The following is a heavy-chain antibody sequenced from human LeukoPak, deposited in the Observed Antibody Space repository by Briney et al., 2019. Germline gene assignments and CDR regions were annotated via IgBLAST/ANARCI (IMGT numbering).Heavy chain of an antibody. CDR1: GFTFDDLA. CDR3: AKDISSSGDDAYDI. CDR2: ISWNSDNI. Sequence: GRSLRLSCAASGFTFDDLAMHWVRQAPGKGLEWVSGISWNSDNIDYADSVKGRFTISRDNAKNSLYLQMSSLRTEDTALYYCAKDISSSGDDAYDIWGQGTMVTVSS. V-gene: IGHV3-9*01. D-gene: IGHD3-22*01. J-gene: IGHJ3*02.